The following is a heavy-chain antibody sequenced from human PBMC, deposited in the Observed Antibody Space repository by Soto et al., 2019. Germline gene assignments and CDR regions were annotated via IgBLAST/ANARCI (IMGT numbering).Heavy chain of an antibody. CDR2: MNPNSGNT. V-gene: IGHV1-8*01. Sequence: QVQLVQSGAEVKKPGASVKVSCKASGYTFTSYDINWVRQATGQGLEWMGWMNPNSGNTGYAQKFQGRVTMTRNTXIXXAYMELGSLRSEDTAVYYCAVGYSSSWFRSYGMDVWGQGTTVTVSS. CDR1: GYTFTSYD. D-gene: IGHD6-13*01. J-gene: IGHJ6*02. CDR3: AVGYSSSWFRSYGMDV.